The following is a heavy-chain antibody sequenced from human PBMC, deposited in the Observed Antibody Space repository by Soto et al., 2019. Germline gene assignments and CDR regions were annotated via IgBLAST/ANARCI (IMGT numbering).Heavy chain of an antibody. CDR1: GYSISSGYY. V-gene: IGHV4-38-2*01. CDR3: AGSDHYVEIDS. Sequence: SLTCAVSGYSISSGYYWGWIRQPPGKGLEWIGSMYHRGSAYYNPSLKSRVTISVDTSKNQFSLKLSSVTAADTAVYYCAGSDHYVEIDSWGRGTLVTVSA. J-gene: IGHJ4*02. D-gene: IGHD3-16*01. CDR2: MYHRGSA.